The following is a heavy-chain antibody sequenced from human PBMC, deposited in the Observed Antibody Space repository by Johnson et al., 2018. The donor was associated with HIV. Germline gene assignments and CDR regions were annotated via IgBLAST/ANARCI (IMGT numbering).Heavy chain of an antibody. D-gene: IGHD2-21*01. CDR3: TRSQGSGEGAFDI. Sequence: VQLVESGRGLVQPGGSLRLSCAASGFTFSTHWMTWVRQAPGKGLEWVASLRHDGGEKYYVDSVKGRFTISRDNAKNSLYLQMNSLRAEDTAVYYCTRSQGSGEGAFDIWGQGTMVTVSS. V-gene: IGHV3-7*05. J-gene: IGHJ3*02. CDR1: GFTFSTHW. CDR2: LRHDGGEK.